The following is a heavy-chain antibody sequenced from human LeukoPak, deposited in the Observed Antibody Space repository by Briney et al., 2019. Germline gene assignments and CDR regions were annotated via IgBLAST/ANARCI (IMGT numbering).Heavy chain of an antibody. D-gene: IGHD6-13*01. CDR1: GFTFSSYS. J-gene: IGHJ4*02. V-gene: IGHV3-21*01. CDR2: ISSRSSYI. CDR3: ARVSGSSSTGGDY. Sequence: GGSLRLSCAASGFTFSSYSMNWVRQAPGKGLEWVSSISSRSSYIYYADSVKGRFTISRDNAKNSLYLQMNGLRAEDTAVYYCARVSGSSSTGGDYWGQGTLVTVSS.